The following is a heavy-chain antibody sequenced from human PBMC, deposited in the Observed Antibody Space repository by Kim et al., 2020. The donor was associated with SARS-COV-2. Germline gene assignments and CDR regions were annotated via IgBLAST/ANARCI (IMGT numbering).Heavy chain of an antibody. Sequence: NPSLKSRVTISVDTSKNQFPLKLSAVTAADTAVYYCARESTGYSSGWFDYWGQGTLVTVSS. J-gene: IGHJ4*02. CDR3: ARESTGYSSGWFDY. D-gene: IGHD6-19*01. V-gene: IGHV4-59*01.